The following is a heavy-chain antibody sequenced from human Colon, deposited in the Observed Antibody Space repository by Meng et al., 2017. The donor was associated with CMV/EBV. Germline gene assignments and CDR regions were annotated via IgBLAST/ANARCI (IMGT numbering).Heavy chain of an antibody. D-gene: IGHD4-17*01. Sequence: GGPLRLSCVASGFNFNSFAMNWVRQAPGKGLEWVAAITADRRFMYYADSVKGRFVISRDNAKNSLFLQMNYLGADDTAVYYFAARCAFDYWGQGTLVTVSS. CDR1: GFNFNSFA. V-gene: IGHV3-21*06. J-gene: IGHJ4*02. CDR3: AARCAFDY. CDR2: ITADRRFM.